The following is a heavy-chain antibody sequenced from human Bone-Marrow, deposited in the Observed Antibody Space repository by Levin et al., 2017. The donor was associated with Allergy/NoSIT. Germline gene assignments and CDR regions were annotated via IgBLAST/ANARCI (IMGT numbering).Heavy chain of an antibody. CDR1: GDSVSSNSAA. CDR3: ARATCQPTRILYWWCMPDYFDY. CDR2: TYYRSKWYN. D-gene: IGHD2-8*02. J-gene: IGHJ4*02. Sequence: PSETLSLTCAISGDSVSSNSAARNWIRQSPSRGLEWLGRTYYRSKWYNDYAVSVKSRITINPDTSKNQFSLQLNSVTPEDTAVYYCARATCQPTRILYWWCMPDYFDYWGQGTLVTVSS. V-gene: IGHV6-1*01.